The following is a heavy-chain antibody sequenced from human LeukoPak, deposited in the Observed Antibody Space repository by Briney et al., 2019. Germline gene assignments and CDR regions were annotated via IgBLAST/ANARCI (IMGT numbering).Heavy chain of an antibody. CDR3: DRAYRGYSSSWYFDY. Sequence: SETLSLTCTVSGGSISSGDYYWSWIRQPPGKGLEWIGYIYYSGSTYYNPSLKSRVTISVDTSKNQFSLKLSSVTAADTAVYYCDRAYRGYSSSWYFDYWGQGTLVTVSS. V-gene: IGHV4-30-4*01. CDR2: IYYSGST. D-gene: IGHD6-13*01. J-gene: IGHJ4*02. CDR1: GGSISSGDYY.